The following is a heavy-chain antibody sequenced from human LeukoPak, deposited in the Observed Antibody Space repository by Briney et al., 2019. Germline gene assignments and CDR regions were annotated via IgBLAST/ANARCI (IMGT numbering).Heavy chain of an antibody. Sequence: ASVKVSCKASGYTFTSYGISWVRQAPGQGLEWMGWISAYNGNTNYAQKLQGRVTMTTDTSTSTAYMELRSLRSDDTAVYYCARLHDYGVNKPYCYYYGMDVWGQGTTVTVSS. CDR2: ISAYNGNT. V-gene: IGHV1-18*01. CDR3: ARLHDYGVNKPYCYYYGMDV. CDR1: GYTFTSYG. J-gene: IGHJ6*02. D-gene: IGHD4-23*01.